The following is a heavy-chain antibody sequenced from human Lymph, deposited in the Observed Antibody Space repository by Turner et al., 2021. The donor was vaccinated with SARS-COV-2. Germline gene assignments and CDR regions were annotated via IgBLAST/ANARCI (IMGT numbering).Heavy chain of an antibody. V-gene: IGHV4-59*01. D-gene: IGHD4-17*01. Sequence: QVQLQESGPGLGKPSETLSLNCTVPGGSISSYFWSWIRQPPGKGLEWIAYIYDSVSTNYNPSLKSRVTISVDTSKNQFSLRLSSVTAADTAVYYCARDRTSYGDYWAGYYYGMDVWGQGTTVTVSS. CDR2: IYDSVST. CDR3: ARDRTSYGDYWAGYYYGMDV. CDR1: GGSISSYF. J-gene: IGHJ6*02.